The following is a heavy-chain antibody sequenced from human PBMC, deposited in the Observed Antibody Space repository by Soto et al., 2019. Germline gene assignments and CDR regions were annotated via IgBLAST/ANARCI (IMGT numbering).Heavy chain of an antibody. CDR2: IYYSGST. CDR1: GDSISSSSYY. Sequence: TSETLSLTCTVSGDSISSSSYYWDWIRQPPGKGLEWIGSIYYSGSTYYNPSLKSRVTISVDTSKNQFSLKLSSVTAADTVVYYWAGAGSGARTFDSWGKGALVTVPQ. J-gene: IGHJ4*02. CDR3: AGAGSGARTFDS. D-gene: IGHD3-10*01. V-gene: IGHV4-39*01.